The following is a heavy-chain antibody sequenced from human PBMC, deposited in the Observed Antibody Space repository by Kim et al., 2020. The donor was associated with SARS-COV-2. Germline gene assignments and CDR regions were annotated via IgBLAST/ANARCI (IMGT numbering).Heavy chain of an antibody. D-gene: IGHD5-12*01. CDR1: GNSFVHYW. CDR2: IHPGDSET. V-gene: IGHV5-51*01. Sequence: GESLKISCQGSGNSFVHYWIGWVRQMPGKGLEWMGIIHPGDSETRYSPSFQGQVTISADKSISTAYLQWNSLKASDTAMYYCARGYTLEFKSPNGFDTWGQGTLVTVSS. J-gene: IGHJ5*02. CDR3: ARGYTLEFKSPNGFDT.